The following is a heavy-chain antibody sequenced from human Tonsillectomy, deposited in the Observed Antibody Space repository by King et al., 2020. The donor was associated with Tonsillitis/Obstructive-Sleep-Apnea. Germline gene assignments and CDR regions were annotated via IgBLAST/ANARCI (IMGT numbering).Heavy chain of an antibody. CDR3: ARGHRIVGANMGTEAAPDLGYYFDY. J-gene: IGHJ4*02. CDR2: MNPNSGNT. Sequence: QLVQSGAEVKKPGASVKVSCKASGYTFTSYDINWVRQATGQGLEWMGWMNPNSGNTGYAQKFQGRVTMTRNTSISTAYMELSSLRSEDTAVYYCARGHRIVGANMGTEAAPDLGYYFDYWGQGTLVTVSS. D-gene: IGHD1-26*01. V-gene: IGHV1-8*01. CDR1: GYTFTSYD.